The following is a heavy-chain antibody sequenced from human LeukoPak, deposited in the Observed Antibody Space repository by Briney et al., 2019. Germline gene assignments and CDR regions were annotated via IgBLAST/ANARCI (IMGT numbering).Heavy chain of an antibody. D-gene: IGHD3-3*01. J-gene: IGHJ4*02. CDR3: ATRALRFLEWSEFDY. CDR1: GYTFTELS. CDR2: FDPAEGES. V-gene: IGHV1-24*01. Sequence: ASVKVSCKASGYTFTELSVHWVRQAPGKGLEWMGGFDPAEGESIDAQKFQGRVTLTVDTSTETVYMELSSLTSDDTAVYYCATRALRFLEWSEFDYWGQGTLVTVSS.